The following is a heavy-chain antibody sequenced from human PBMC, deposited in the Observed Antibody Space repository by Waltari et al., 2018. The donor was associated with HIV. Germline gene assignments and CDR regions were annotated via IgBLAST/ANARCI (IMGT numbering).Heavy chain of an antibody. CDR1: GFTLSSHP. Sequence: VHPVESGGGVFQPGRYQGPSLPASGFTLSSHPTPWLRQAPGKGLEWVALISYDGSNKYYADSVKGRFTISRDNSKNTLYLQMNSLRAEDTSVYYCARDTGYCSFGSCSYNWLDPWGQGTLVSVSS. J-gene: IGHJ5*02. CDR2: ISYDGSNK. CDR3: ARDTGYCSFGSCSYNWLDP. D-gene: IGHD2-15*01. V-gene: IGHV3-30*01.